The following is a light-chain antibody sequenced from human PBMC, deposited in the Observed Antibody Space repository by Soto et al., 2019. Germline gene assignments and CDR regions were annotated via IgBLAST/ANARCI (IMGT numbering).Light chain of an antibody. Sequence: EIVLTQSPGTLSLSPGERATLSCRASQSVVSSHLAWYQQKPGQAPRLHIYGVSSRATGITDRFSGSGSGTDFTLSISGLEPEDFAVYYCQQYEIAPKTFGQGTKVDIK. CDR2: GVS. CDR3: QQYEIAPKT. CDR1: QSVVSSH. J-gene: IGKJ1*01. V-gene: IGKV3-20*01.